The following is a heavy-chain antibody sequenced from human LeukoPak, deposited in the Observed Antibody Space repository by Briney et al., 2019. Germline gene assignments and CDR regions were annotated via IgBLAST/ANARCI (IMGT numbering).Heavy chain of an antibody. CDR1: GYTFTSYD. V-gene: IGHV1-8*01. J-gene: IGHJ6*03. D-gene: IGHD6-13*01. CDR3: ARVKDSSRWYWYYYYMDV. CDR2: MNPNSGNT. Sequence: ASVKVSCKASGYTFTSYDINLVRQATGQGLEWMGWMNPNSGNTGYAQKFQGRVTMTRNTSISTAYMELSSLRSEDTAVYYCARVKDSSRWYWYYYYMDVWGEGTTVTVSS.